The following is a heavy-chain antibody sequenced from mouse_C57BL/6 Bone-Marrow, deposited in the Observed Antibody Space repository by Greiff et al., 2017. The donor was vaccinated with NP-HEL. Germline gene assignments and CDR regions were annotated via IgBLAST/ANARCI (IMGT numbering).Heavy chain of an antibody. CDR2: ISSGGSYT. CDR3: ASPYDYGVAWFAY. CDR1: GFTFSSYG. V-gene: IGHV5-6*01. Sequence: EVMLVESGGDLVKPGGSLKLSCAASGFTFSSYGMSWVRQTPDKRLEWVATISSGGSYTYYPDSVKGRFTISRDTAKNTLYLQMSSLKAEDTAMYYCASPYDYGVAWFAYGGRGTVVTVSA. J-gene: IGHJ3*01. D-gene: IGHD2-4*01.